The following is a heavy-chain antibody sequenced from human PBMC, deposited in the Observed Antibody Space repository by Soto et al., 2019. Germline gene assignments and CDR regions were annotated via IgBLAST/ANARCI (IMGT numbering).Heavy chain of an antibody. CDR3: ARGGAARPDY. CDR1: GFTFSNYG. J-gene: IGHJ4*02. CDR2: ISGDSSTK. D-gene: IGHD6-6*01. V-gene: IGHV3-48*02. Sequence: EVQLVQSGGGLVQPGGSLRLSCAASGFTFSNYGINWVRQAPGKGLEWVSYISGDSSTKNYADSVKGRFTISRDSAWNSVYLQMNRLRDEDTAVYYCARGGAARPDYWGQGTLVIVSS.